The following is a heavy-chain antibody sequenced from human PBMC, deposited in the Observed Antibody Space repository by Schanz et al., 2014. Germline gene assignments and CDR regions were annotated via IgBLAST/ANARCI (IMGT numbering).Heavy chain of an antibody. Sequence: QVQLVQSGAEVKKPGSSMKVSCKASGGTFNSYTISWVRQAPGQGLEWMGRIIPILGIANYAQNFQGRVTITANKSTSTAYMELTSLRSEDTAVYYCAGTYCSSTSCYTGYYYMDVWGKGTTVTVSS. D-gene: IGHD2-2*02. J-gene: IGHJ6*03. CDR1: GGTFNSYT. V-gene: IGHV1-69*02. CDR3: AGTYCSSTSCYTGYYYMDV. CDR2: IIPILGIA.